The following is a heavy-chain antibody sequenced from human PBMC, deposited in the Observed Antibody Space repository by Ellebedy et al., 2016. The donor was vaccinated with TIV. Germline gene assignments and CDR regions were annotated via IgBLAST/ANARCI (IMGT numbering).Heavy chain of an antibody. J-gene: IGHJ5*02. CDR2: IYWDDRK. Sequence: SGPTLVKPTQTLTLTCTFSGFSLATSGVGVGWIRQPPGKALEWLALIYWDDRKYCRPSLKSRLTIAKDTPKNQVVLTMTNMDPVDTATYYCARRLYGDFANWFDPWGQGTLVTVSS. CDR3: ARRLYGDFANWFDP. D-gene: IGHD4-17*01. CDR1: GFSLATSGVG. V-gene: IGHV2-5*02.